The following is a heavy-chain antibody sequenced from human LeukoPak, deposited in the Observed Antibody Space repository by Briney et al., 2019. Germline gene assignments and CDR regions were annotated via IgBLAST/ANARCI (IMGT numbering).Heavy chain of an antibody. D-gene: IGHD5-24*01. CDR1: GFTLSSYS. J-gene: IGHJ3*02. CDR3: AKKRDAFDI. V-gene: IGHV3-23*01. Sequence: GGSLRLSCAASGFTLSSYSMNWVRQAPGRRPEWVSSLTDSGGTTYYVDSVKGRFAISRDNSKNTLYLHMNSLRADDTAVYYCAKKRDAFDIWGQGTVVTVSS. CDR2: LTDSGGTT.